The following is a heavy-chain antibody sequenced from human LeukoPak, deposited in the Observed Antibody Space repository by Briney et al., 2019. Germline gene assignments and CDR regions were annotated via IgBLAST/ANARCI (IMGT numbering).Heavy chain of an antibody. J-gene: IGHJ4*02. CDR3: ASVTSFTRFDH. D-gene: IGHD2-21*02. CDR2: TSYDGTNK. V-gene: IGHV3-30*04. CDR1: GFMFSSYT. Sequence: QSGGSLRLSCAASGFMFSSYTMHWVRQAPGKGLEWVAITSYDGTNKHSADSVKGRFTISRDNSKNTLYLQINSLRVEDTGVYYCASVTSFTRFDHWGQGALVTVSS.